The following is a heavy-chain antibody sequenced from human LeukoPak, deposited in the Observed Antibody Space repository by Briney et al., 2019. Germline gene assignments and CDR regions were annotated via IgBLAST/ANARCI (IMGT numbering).Heavy chain of an antibody. Sequence: SETLSLTCAVYGGSFSGYHWSWIRQPPGKGLEWIGYIYYTGTTNYNPSLNSRVTISVDTSKNQFSLKLSSVTAADTAVYYCARVNSAWYGALDYWGQGTMVTVSS. CDR1: GGSFSGYH. J-gene: IGHJ4*02. CDR2: IYYTGTT. CDR3: ARVNSAWYGALDY. V-gene: IGHV4-59*01. D-gene: IGHD6-19*01.